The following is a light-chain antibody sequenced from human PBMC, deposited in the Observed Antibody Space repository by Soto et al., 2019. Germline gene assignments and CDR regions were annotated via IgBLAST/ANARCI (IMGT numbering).Light chain of an antibody. CDR2: DTS. J-gene: IGKJ4*01. CDR1: QGVTTY. V-gene: IGKV3-11*01. CDR3: QHRSNWPLT. Sequence: EIVLTQSPATLSLSPGERATLSCRASQGVTTYLAWYQQKPGQAPRLLIYDTSNRATGIPARFSGSGSGTDFTLTISSLEPEDFAVYYCQHRSNWPLTFGGGTKVEI.